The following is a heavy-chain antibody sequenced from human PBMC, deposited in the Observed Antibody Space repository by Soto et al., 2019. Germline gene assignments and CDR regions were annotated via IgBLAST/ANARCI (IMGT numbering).Heavy chain of an antibody. CDR1: GYTFTSYG. Sequence: QVQLVQSGAEVKKPGASVKVSCKASGYTFTSYGISWVRQAPGQGLEWMGWISAYNGNTNYAQKLQGRGTMTTDTSTSTAYMELRSLRSDDTAVYYCARDAVVPAAHPARDAFDIWGQGTMVTVSS. V-gene: IGHV1-18*01. J-gene: IGHJ3*02. CDR2: ISAYNGNT. D-gene: IGHD2-2*01. CDR3: ARDAVVPAAHPARDAFDI.